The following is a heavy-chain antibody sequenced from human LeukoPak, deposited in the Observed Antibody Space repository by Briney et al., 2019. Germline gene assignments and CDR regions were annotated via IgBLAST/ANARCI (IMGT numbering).Heavy chain of an antibody. V-gene: IGHV7-4-1*02. J-gene: IGHJ4*02. D-gene: IGHD3-22*01. Sequence: ASVKVSCRASGYTFTSYAMNWVRQAPGQGLEWMGWIKTNTGNPTYAQPFTGRFVFSLATSVSTAYLQITRLKAEDTAVYYCATGSYYYDSSGYCPLEFDYWGQGTLVTVSS. CDR3: ATGSYYYDSSGYCPLEFDY. CDR1: GYTFTSYA. CDR2: IKTNTGNP.